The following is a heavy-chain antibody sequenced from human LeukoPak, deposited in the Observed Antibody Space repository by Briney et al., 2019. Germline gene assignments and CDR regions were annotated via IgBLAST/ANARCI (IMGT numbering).Heavy chain of an antibody. Sequence: SETLSLTCTVSGGSISNYYWSWIRQPPGKGLGWIGYIYYSGSTNYNPSLKSRVTISVDTSKNQFSLKLSSVTAADTALYYCARYVGPFDIWGQGTMVTVSS. CDR3: ARYVGPFDI. CDR1: GGSISNYY. D-gene: IGHD1-26*01. CDR2: IYYSGST. V-gene: IGHV4-59*01. J-gene: IGHJ3*02.